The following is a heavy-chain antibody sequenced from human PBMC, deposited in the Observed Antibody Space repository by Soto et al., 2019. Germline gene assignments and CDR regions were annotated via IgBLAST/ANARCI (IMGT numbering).Heavy chain of an antibody. D-gene: IGHD3-22*01. CDR1: GFTFTSSA. V-gene: IGHV1-58*01. CDR3: AAERYYDSSGYYYAGYYYYGMDV. J-gene: IGHJ6*02. CDR2: IVVGSGNT. Sequence: ASVKVSCKASGFTFTSSAVQWVRQARGQRLEWIGWIVVGSGNTNYAQKFQERVTITRDMSTSTAYMELSSLRSEDTAVYYCAAERYYDSSGYYYAGYYYYGMDVWGQGTTVTVSS.